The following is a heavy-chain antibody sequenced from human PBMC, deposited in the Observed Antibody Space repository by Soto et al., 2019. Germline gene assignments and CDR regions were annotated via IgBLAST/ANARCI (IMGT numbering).Heavy chain of an antibody. J-gene: IGHJ3*02. D-gene: IGHD4-17*01. CDR2: ISSSGSTI. Sequence: GGSLRLSCAASGVRVSSNYMSWIRQDTGKGLEWVSYISSSGSTIYYADSVKGRFTISRDNAKNSLYLQMNSLRAEDTAVYYCAILNDYEAFDIWGQGTMVTVSS. V-gene: IGHV3-11*01. CDR1: GVRVSSNY. CDR3: AILNDYEAFDI.